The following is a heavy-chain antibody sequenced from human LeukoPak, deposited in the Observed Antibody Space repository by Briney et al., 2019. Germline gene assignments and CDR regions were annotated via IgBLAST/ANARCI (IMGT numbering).Heavy chain of an antibody. CDR2: INPSGGST. J-gene: IGHJ4*02. CDR3: ARILYGSGSYSLGY. D-gene: IGHD3-10*01. V-gene: IGHV1-46*01. CDR1: GYTFTSYY. Sequence: GSVKVSCKASGYTFTSYYMHWVRQAPGQGLERMGIINPSGGSTSYAQKFQGRVTITRNTSISTAYMELSSLRSEDTAVYYCARILYGSGSYSLGYWGQGTLVTVSS.